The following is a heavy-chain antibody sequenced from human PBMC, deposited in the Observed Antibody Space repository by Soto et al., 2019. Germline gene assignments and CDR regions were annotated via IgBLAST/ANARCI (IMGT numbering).Heavy chain of an antibody. D-gene: IGHD2-15*01. CDR2: ISGSGGST. CDR1: GFTFSSYA. J-gene: IGHJ6*03. Sequence: GGSLRLSCAASGFTFSSYAMSWVRQAPGKGLEWVSAISGSGGSTYYADSVKGRFTISRDNSKNTLYLQMSSLRAEDTAVYYCAKPMANCSGGSCYSYYYYYMDVWGKGTTVTVSS. CDR3: AKPMANCSGGSCYSYYYYYMDV. V-gene: IGHV3-23*01.